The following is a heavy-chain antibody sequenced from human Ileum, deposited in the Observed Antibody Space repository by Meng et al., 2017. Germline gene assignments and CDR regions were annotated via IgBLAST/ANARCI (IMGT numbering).Heavy chain of an antibody. J-gene: IGHJ4*02. CDR3: ARDHWGSLDY. CDR2: AGT. D-gene: IGHD7-27*01. Sequence: QGQPQESGPGLVRPSETLSLICTVTGGSVSTSDYQWGWIRQPPGKGLEWIGYAGTNYNPSLKSRVTISVDTSKRQFSLKLTSVTAADTAVYYCARDHWGSLDYWGQGILVTVSS. CDR1: GGSVSTSDYQ. V-gene: IGHV4-61*08.